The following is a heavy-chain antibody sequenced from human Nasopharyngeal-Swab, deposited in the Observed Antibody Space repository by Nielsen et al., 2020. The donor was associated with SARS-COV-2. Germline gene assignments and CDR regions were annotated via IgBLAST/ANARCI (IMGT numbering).Heavy chain of an antibody. Sequence: GESLKISCAASGFTFSRFDMHWVRQVMGKGLEWVSAIGTAGDTYYPGSVKGRFTISRENAKNSLYLQMNSLRAEDTAVYYCARVGSYGTNDAFDIWGQGTMVTVSS. D-gene: IGHD1-26*01. CDR1: GFTFSRFD. CDR3: ARVGSYGTNDAFDI. CDR2: IGTAGDT. J-gene: IGHJ3*02. V-gene: IGHV3-13*01.